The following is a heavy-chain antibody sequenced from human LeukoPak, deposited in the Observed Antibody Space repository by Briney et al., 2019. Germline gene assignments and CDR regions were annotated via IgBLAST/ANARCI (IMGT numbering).Heavy chain of an antibody. Sequence: ASVKVSCKVSGYTLTELSMHWVRQAPGKGLEWMGGFDPEDGETIYAQKFQGRVTMTEDTSTDTAYMELSSLRSGDTAVYYCATEKGSYGAYYYYGMDVWGQGTTVTVSS. V-gene: IGHV1-24*01. CDR1: GYTLTELS. CDR2: FDPEDGET. D-gene: IGHD3-10*01. J-gene: IGHJ6*02. CDR3: ATEKGSYGAYYYYGMDV.